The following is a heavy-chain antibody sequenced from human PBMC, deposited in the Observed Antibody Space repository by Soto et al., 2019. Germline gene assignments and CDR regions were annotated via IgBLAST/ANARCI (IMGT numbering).Heavy chain of an antibody. V-gene: IGHV3-30*18. D-gene: IGHD3-9*01. CDR2: ISYDGSNK. CDR1: GFTFSSYG. Sequence: HPGGSLRHSCAASGFTFSSYGMHWVRQAPGKGLEWVAVISYDGSNKYYADSVKGRFTISRDNSKNTLYLQMNSLRAEDTAVYYCAKVYFYDILTGYDPNDYWGQGTLVTVSS. J-gene: IGHJ4*02. CDR3: AKVYFYDILTGYDPNDY.